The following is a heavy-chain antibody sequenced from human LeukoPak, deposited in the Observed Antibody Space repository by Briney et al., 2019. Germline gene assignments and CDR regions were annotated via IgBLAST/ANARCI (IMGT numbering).Heavy chain of an antibody. CDR3: ARSYSSSSTDRNYYYYYYMDV. CDR1: GYTFTSYD. J-gene: IGHJ6*03. CDR2: MNPNSGNT. D-gene: IGHD6-6*01. V-gene: IGHV1-8*03. Sequence: ASVKVSCKASGYTFTSYDINWVRQATGQGLEWMGWMNPNSGNTGYAQKFQGRVTITRNTSISTAYMELSSLRSEDTAVYYCARSYSSSSTDRNYYYYYYMDVWGKGTTVTVSS.